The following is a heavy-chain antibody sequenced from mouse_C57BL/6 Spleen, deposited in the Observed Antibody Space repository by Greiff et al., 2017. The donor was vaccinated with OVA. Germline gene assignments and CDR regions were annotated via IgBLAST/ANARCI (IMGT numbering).Heavy chain of an antibody. J-gene: IGHJ1*03. D-gene: IGHD1-1*01. Sequence: QVQLQQSGAELVRPGTSVKMSCKASGYTFTNYWIGWAKQRPGHGLEWIGDIYPGGGYTNYNEKFKGKATLTADKSSSTAYMQFSSLTSEDSAIYYCARSQFITTVVARNWYFDVWGTGTTVTVSS. CDR2: IYPGGGYT. CDR1: GYTFTNYW. V-gene: IGHV1-63*01. CDR3: ARSQFITTVVARNWYFDV.